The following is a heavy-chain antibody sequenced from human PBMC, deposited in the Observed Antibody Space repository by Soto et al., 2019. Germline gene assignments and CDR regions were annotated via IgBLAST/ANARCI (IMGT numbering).Heavy chain of an antibody. J-gene: IGHJ4*02. V-gene: IGHV3-33*01. CDR3: ARDLSSSYSSSPQY. Sequence: PGGSLRLSCAASGFTFSSYGMHWVRQAPGKGLEWVAVIWYDGSNKYYADSVKGRFTISRDNSKNTLYLQMNSLRAEDTAVYYCARDLSSSYSSSPQYWGQGTLVTVSS. CDR1: GFTFSSYG. CDR2: IWYDGSNK. D-gene: IGHD6-13*01.